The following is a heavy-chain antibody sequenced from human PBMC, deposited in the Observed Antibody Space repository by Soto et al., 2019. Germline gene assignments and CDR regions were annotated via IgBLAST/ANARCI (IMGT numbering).Heavy chain of an antibody. CDR1: GYSFTSYW. D-gene: IGHD3-9*01. J-gene: IGHJ4*02. Sequence: GESLKISCKGSGYSFTSYWIGWVRQMPGKGLEWMGIIYPGDSDTRYSPSFQGQVTISADKSISTAYLQMNSLESEDTAVYYCSRDDSDWFFNWGRGTLVTVSS. CDR2: IYPGDSDT. CDR3: SRDDSDWFFN. V-gene: IGHV5-51*01.